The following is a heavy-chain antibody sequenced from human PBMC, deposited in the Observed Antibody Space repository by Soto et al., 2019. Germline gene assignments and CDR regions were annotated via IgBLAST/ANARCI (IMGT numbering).Heavy chain of an antibody. J-gene: IGHJ4*02. V-gene: IGHV2-5*02. CDR1: GFSLNTYGVG. CDR2: IYWDDDK. CDR3: ARALGSWGAYYFDY. D-gene: IGHD3-16*01. Sequence: QITLKESGPPLVKPTQTLTLTCTVSGFSLNTYGVGVGWIRRPPGKALEWLALIYWDDDKRYSPSLKSRLTITKDTSKNQVVLTMTNMDPVDTVTYYCARALGSWGAYYFDYWGQGTLVTVSS.